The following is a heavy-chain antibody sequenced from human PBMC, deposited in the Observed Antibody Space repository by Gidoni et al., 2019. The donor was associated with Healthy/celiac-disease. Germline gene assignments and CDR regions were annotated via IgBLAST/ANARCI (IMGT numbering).Heavy chain of an antibody. V-gene: IGHV3-11*01. D-gene: IGHD6-19*01. CDR3: ARDPFYSSGSEYYFDY. CDR1: GFTFSDYY. J-gene: IGHJ4*02. Sequence: QVQLVESGGALVMPGGSLRLSTASSGFTFSDYYMGWIRQAPGKGLEWVSYISSSGSTIYYADSVKGRFTSSRDNGKNSLYLQMNSLRAEDTAVYYCARDPFYSSGSEYYFDYWGQGTLVTVSS. CDR2: ISSSGSTI.